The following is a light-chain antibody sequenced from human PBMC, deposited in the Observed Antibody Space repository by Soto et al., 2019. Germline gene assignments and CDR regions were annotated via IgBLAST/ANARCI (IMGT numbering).Light chain of an antibody. Sequence: DIQMTQSPSTLSASLGNRVTITCRASQSVRSWLAWYQQKPGRSPNLLIYDASSLQSGVPSRFSGSGFGTEFTLTISSLQADDFATYYCQQYDDWLRLTFGGGTKVEIK. CDR2: DAS. CDR1: QSVRSW. CDR3: QQYDDWLRLT. J-gene: IGKJ4*01. V-gene: IGKV1-5*01.